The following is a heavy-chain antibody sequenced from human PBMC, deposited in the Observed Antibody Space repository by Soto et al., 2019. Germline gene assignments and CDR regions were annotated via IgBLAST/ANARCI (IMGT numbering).Heavy chain of an antibody. CDR2: TYYRSKWYN. Sequence: QSQTLSLTCAISGDSVSSNSAAWNWIRQSPSRGLEWLGRTYYRSKWYNDYAVSVKSRITINPDTSKNQFSLQLNSVTPEDTAVYYCAREGKVDIVATIIDYWGQGTLVTVSS. J-gene: IGHJ4*02. V-gene: IGHV6-1*01. CDR1: GDSVSSNSAA. D-gene: IGHD5-12*01. CDR3: AREGKVDIVATIIDY.